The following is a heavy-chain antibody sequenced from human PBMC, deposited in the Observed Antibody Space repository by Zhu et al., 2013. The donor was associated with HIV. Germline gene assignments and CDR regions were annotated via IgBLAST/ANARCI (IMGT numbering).Heavy chain of an antibody. CDR3: AKDSTTKSLEV. Sequence: EVRLLESGGGLVQPGGSLRLSCAASGFSVNMFGVTWVRQPPGKGLEWVSGISDGSSGRPHYADSVKGRVTVSRDSSKNTVYLELNSLRVDDTAIYYCAKDSTTKSLEVWGQGTTVSVSS. D-gene: IGHD4-17*01. CDR2: ISDGSSGRP. V-gene: IGHV3-23*01. J-gene: IGHJ6*02. CDR1: GFSVNMFG.